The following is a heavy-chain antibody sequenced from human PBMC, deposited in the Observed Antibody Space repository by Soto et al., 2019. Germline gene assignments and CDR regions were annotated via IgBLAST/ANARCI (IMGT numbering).Heavy chain of an antibody. CDR3: ARDTTRRGITIFGVVNHYSMDV. V-gene: IGHV3-21*01. D-gene: IGHD3-3*01. J-gene: IGHJ6*02. CDR1: GFTFSSYS. Sequence: PGGSLRLSCAASGFTFSSYSMNWVRQAPGKGLEWVSSISSSSSYIYYADSVKGRFTISRDNAKNSLYLQMNSLRAEDTAVYYCARDTTRRGITIFGVVNHYSMDVWGQGTTVTVSS. CDR2: ISSSSSYI.